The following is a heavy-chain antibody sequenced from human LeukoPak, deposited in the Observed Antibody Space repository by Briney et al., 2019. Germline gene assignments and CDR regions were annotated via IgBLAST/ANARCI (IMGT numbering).Heavy chain of an antibody. J-gene: IGHJ4*02. CDR2: IIPIFGTA. D-gene: IGHD2-2*01. CDR3: ASPPAPSQGLPSYDY. Sequence: GGSVKDSFKACVGIFSSYAISGLRQAPGQGLAWMGGIIPIFGTANYAQKFQGRVTITADKSTSTAYMELSSLRSEDTAVYYCASPPAPSQGLPSYDYWGQGTLVTVPS. CDR1: VGIFSSYA. V-gene: IGHV1-69*06.